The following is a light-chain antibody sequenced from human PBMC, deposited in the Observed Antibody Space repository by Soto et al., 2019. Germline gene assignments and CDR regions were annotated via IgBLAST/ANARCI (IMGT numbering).Light chain of an antibody. CDR2: DAF. CDR3: QHRDNWPPGAA. CDR1: QNINTF. V-gene: IGKV3-11*01. Sequence: EIVLTQSPATLSLSPGDRATLSCRASQNINTFLAWYQQKPGQAPRRLIYDAFKRATGIPARFSGSGSRTDVTLTISSPEPEDFAVYYGQHRDNWPPGAAFGGGTKVEIK. J-gene: IGKJ4*01.